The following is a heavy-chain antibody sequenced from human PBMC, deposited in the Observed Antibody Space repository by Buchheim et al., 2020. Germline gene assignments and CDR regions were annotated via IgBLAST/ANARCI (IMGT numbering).Heavy chain of an antibody. D-gene: IGHD4-23*01. Sequence: QVQLVEAGGGVVQPGRSLRLSCIASGFSFENYAMHWVRQAPGKGLEWVTVISYDGSNKYYADSVKGRFTISRDNSKNTLYLQMNSLRAEDTAVYYCAKENSPLGYYGMDVWGQGTT. J-gene: IGHJ6*02. V-gene: IGHV3-30*04. CDR2: ISYDGSNK. CDR3: AKENSPLGYYGMDV. CDR1: GFSFENYA.